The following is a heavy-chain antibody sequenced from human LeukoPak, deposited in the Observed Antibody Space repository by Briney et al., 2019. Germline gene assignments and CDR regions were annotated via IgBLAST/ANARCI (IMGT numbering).Heavy chain of an antibody. CDR1: GYTFTSYY. Sequence: ASVKVSCKASGYTFTSYYMHWVRQAPGQGLEWMGIIDPSGGSTSYAQKFQGRVTMTRDTSTSTVYMELSSLRSEDTAVYYCAKSRDGYKAVGYWGQGTLVIVSS. V-gene: IGHV1-46*01. J-gene: IGHJ4*02. CDR3: AKSRDGYKAVGY. CDR2: IDPSGGST. D-gene: IGHD5-24*01.